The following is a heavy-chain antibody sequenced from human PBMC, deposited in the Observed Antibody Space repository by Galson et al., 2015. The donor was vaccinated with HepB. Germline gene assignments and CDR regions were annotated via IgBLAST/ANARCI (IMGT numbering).Heavy chain of an antibody. CDR3: ASYTMVRGEITFSYNWFDP. V-gene: IGHV4-39*01. CDR1: GGSISSSSYY. J-gene: IGHJ5*02. Sequence: SETLSLTCTVSGGSISSSSYYWGWIRQPPGKGLEWIRSIYYSGSTYYNPSLKSRVTISVDTSKNQFSLKLSSVTAADTAVYYCASYTMVRGEITFSYNWFDPWGQGILVTVSS. CDR2: IYYSGST. D-gene: IGHD3-10*01.